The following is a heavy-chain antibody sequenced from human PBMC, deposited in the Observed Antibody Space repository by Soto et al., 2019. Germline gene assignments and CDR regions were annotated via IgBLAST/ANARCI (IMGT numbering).Heavy chain of an antibody. CDR3: ARGPGRYYDSSGYYQYYYYYYGMDV. CDR1: GGSISSGGYY. CDR2: IYYSGST. D-gene: IGHD3-22*01. V-gene: IGHV4-31*03. Sequence: SETLSLTCTVSGGSISSGGYYWSWIRQHPGKGLEWIGYIYYSGSTYYNPSLKSRGTISVDTSKNQFSLKLSSVTAADTAVYYCARGPGRYYDSSGYYQYYYYYYGMDVWGQGTTVTVSS. J-gene: IGHJ6*02.